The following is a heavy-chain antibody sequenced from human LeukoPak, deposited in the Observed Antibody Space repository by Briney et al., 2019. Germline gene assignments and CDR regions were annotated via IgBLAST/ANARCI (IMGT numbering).Heavy chain of an antibody. CDR2: IYYSGST. CDR1: GVSISSSSYY. Sequence: KTSETLSLTCTVSGVSISSSSYYWGWIRQPPGKGLEWIGSIYYSGSTNYNPSLKSRVTISVDTSKNQFSLKLSSVTAADTAVYYCARGGGCSGGSCYSRADRYFDYWGQGTLVTVSS. V-gene: IGHV4-39*07. J-gene: IGHJ4*02. CDR3: ARGGGCSGGSCYSRADRYFDY. D-gene: IGHD2-15*01.